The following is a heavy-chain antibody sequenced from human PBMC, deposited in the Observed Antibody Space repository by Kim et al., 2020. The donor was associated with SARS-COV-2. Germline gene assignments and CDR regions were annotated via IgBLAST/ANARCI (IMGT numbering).Heavy chain of an antibody. V-gene: IGHV4-61*01. CDR2: IYYSGST. J-gene: IGHJ2*01. CDR3: ARSVHDILTGRYFDL. CDR1: GGSVSSGSYY. Sequence: SETLSLTCTVSGGSVSSGSYYWSWIRQPPGKGLEWIGYIYYSGSTNYNPSLKSRVTISVDTSKNQFSLKLSSVTAADTAVYYCARSVHDILTGRYFDLWGRGTLVTVSS. D-gene: IGHD3-9*01.